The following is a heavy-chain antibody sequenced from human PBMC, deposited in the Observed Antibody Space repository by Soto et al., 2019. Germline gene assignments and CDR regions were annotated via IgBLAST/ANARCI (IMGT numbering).Heavy chain of an antibody. CDR3: GRMMGYLLGVDRHYDGMDV. Sequence: QVQLVQSGPEVKEPGASVKVSCTASGYTFTSYYMHWVRQAPGQGLEWMGVINPAAGDTTYAERFQGRVTMTRDTSTRTVYMDLRSLKSDDTAVYYCGRMMGYLLGVDRHYDGMDVWGHGTTVTVAS. J-gene: IGHJ6*02. D-gene: IGHD3-16*01. CDR1: GYTFTSYY. V-gene: IGHV1-46*01. CDR2: INPAAGDT.